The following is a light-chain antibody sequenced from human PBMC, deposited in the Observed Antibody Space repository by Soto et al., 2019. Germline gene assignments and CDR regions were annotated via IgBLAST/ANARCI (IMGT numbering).Light chain of an antibody. CDR1: QSISRY. V-gene: IGKV1-39*01. J-gene: IGKJ2*03. CDR3: QPIYAAPYR. Sequence: DIQMTQSPWSLSASVGDRVTIACRASQSISRYLNWYQQKPGEAPKLLMDAASRLQSGVPSRFSGSASGTEFTLTISSLQPEDLSNDYYQPIYAAPYRCGQG. CDR2: AAS.